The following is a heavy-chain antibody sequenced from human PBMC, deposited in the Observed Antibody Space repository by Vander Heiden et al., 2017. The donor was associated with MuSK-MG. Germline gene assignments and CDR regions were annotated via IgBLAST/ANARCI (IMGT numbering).Heavy chain of an antibody. Sequence: ESGGGLVKPGGSLRLSCAASGFTFSNAWMSWVRQAPGKGLEWVGRIKGRFTSSRDDSKKTMYMQMNSLKTEDTAGYYCTTDRRYWGQGTLVTVCS. J-gene: IGHJ4*02. CDR2: I. V-gene: IGHV3-15*01. CDR3: TTDRRY. CDR1: GFTFSNAW.